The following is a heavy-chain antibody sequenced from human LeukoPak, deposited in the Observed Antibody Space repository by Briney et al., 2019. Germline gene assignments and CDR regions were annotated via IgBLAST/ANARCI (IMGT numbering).Heavy chain of an antibody. CDR2: IYSGGST. J-gene: IGHJ4*02. CDR3: ARVRGGYYFDY. Sequence: GGSXRLSCAASGFTVSSNYMTWVRQAPGKGLEWVSVIYSGGSTYYSDSVKGRFTISRDNSKKTLYLQMNSLRAEDTAVYYCARVRGGYYFDYWGQGTLVTVSS. CDR1: GFTVSSNY. D-gene: IGHD3-10*01. V-gene: IGHV3-53*01.